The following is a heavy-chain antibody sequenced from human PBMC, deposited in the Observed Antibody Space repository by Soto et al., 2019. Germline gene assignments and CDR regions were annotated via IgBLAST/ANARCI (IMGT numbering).Heavy chain of an antibody. CDR3: ARGRMSVVLDAFDI. CDR1: GFTFSSYD. D-gene: IGHD2-15*01. V-gene: IGHV3-13*01. J-gene: IGHJ3*02. Sequence: PGGSPRLSCAASGFTFSSYDMHWVRQATGKGLEWVSAIGTAGDTYYPGSVKGRFTISRENAKNSLYLQMNSLRAGDTAVYYCARGRMSVVLDAFDIWGQGTMGTVS. CDR2: IGTAGDT.